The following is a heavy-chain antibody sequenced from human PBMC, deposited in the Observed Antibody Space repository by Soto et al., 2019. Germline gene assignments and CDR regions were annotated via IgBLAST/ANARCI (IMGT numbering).Heavy chain of an antibody. J-gene: IGHJ2*01. CDR1: GFTFSSYW. Sequence: GGSLRLSCAGSGFTFSSYWMSWVRQAPGKGLEWVANIKQDGSEKNYADSVKGRFTMSRDNAKNSLNLQMNSLRPEDTAVYYCARHYCSSDKCYGEWYIDHWGRGTLVTVSS. V-gene: IGHV3-7*03. D-gene: IGHD2-2*01. CDR2: IKQDGSEK. CDR3: ARHYCSSDKCYGEWYIDH.